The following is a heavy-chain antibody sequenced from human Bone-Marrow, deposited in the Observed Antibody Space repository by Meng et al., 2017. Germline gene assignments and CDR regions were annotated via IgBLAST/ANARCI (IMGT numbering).Heavy chain of an antibody. D-gene: IGHD3-16*01. CDR2: TSGSGGST. CDR1: GFTFSSYE. Sequence: GESLKISCAASGFTFSSYEMHWVRQAPGKGLEWVSATSGSGGSTYYADSVKGRFTISRDNSKNMLFLQMSSLRADDTAVYFCAKGSYIDSYEVRHWGQGTLVTVSS. V-gene: IGHV3-23*01. CDR3: AKGSYIDSYEVRH. J-gene: IGHJ4*02.